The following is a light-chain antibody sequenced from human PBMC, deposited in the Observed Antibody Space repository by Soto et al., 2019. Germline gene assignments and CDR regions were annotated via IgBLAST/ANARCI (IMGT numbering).Light chain of an antibody. CDR1: SSDVGGYNY. CDR3: CSYEGSYYV. Sequence: QSALTQPRSVSGSPGQSVTISCTGTSSDVGGYNYVSWYQQHPGKAPKLMIYDVSKRPSGVPDRFSGSKSGNTASLTISGLQAEDEADYYCCSYEGSYYVFGTRTKVTVL. CDR2: DVS. J-gene: IGLJ1*01. V-gene: IGLV2-11*01.